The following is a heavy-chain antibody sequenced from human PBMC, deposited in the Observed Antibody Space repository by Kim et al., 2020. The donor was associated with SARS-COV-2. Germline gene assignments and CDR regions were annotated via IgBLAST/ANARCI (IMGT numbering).Heavy chain of an antibody. Sequence: LSLTCAASGFTFSSYAMSWVRQAPGKGLEWVSFISGSGDKTYYADSVKGRVTISRDNSKSTLYLQMNSLRAEDTAVYYCAVKGAFGSGYGGQGTLVTVSS. J-gene: IGHJ4*02. V-gene: IGHV3-23*01. D-gene: IGHD3-3*01. CDR1: GFTFSSYA. CDR2: ISGSGDKT. CDR3: AVKGAFGSGY.